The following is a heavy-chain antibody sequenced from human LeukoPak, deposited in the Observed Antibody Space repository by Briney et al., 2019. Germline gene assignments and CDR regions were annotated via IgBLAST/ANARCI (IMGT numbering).Heavy chain of an antibody. CDR1: GFTFSSYS. J-gene: IGHJ4*02. Sequence: GGSLRLSCAGSGFTFSSYSMNWVRQAPGKGLEWVSSITSSGSYIYYADSVKGRFTISRDNAKKSVYLQMNSLRAEDTAVYYCARGSTYSSGWYTGFDYWGQGTLVTVSS. D-gene: IGHD6-19*01. CDR3: ARGSTYSSGWYTGFDY. V-gene: IGHV3-21*01. CDR2: ITSSGSYI.